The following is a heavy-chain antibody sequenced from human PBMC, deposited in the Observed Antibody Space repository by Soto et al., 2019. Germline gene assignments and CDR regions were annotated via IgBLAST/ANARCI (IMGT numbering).Heavy chain of an antibody. CDR2: IFYSGIT. CDR1: GGTIRTRTNS. Sequence: PEEELSHSCTVSGGTIRTRTNSEAWIRWSTGKGLEWIGSIFYSGITYYNPSLKSRVTLSVDTSKNQFSLKLSSVTAADTAVYYCARLWFGEPVDYWGQGTLVTVS. J-gene: IGHJ4*02. D-gene: IGHD3-10*01. V-gene: IGHV4-39*01. CDR3: ARLWFGEPVDY.